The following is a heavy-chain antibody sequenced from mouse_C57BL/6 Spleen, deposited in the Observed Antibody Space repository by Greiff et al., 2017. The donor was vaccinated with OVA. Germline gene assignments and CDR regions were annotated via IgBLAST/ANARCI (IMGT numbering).Heavy chain of an antibody. CDR3: ARSGY. V-gene: IGHV1-50*01. CDR1: GYTFTSYW. Sequence: QVQLQQPGAELVKPGASVKLSCKASGYTFTSYWMQWVKQRPGQGLEWIGEIDPSDSYTNYNQKFKGKATLTVDTSSSTAYMQLSSLTSEDSAVYYCARSGYWGKGTTLTVSS. J-gene: IGHJ2*01. CDR2: IDPSDSYT.